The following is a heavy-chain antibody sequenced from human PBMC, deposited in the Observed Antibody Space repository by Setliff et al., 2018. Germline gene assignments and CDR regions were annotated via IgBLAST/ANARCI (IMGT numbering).Heavy chain of an antibody. CDR3: AKDTHYYSSSGYYCFDY. Sequence: PGGSLRLSCAASGFTSNMYGVHWVRQAPGKGLEWVAFIRHDGSNENYADSVKGRFTVSRDNSRNTLFLQMNSLRAEDTAVYNCAKDTHYYSSSGYYCFDYWGQGTLVTVSS. D-gene: IGHD3-22*01. CDR2: IRHDGSNE. CDR1: GFTSNMYG. J-gene: IGHJ4*02. V-gene: IGHV3-30*02.